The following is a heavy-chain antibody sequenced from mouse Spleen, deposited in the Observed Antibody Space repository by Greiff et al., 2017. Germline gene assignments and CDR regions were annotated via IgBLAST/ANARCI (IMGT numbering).Heavy chain of an antibody. V-gene: IGHV5-9-3*01. CDR1: GFTFSSYA. D-gene: IGHD1-1*01. Sequence: EVKVVESGGGLVKPGGSLKLSCAASGFTFSSYAMSWVRQTPEKRLEWVATISSGGSYTYYPDSVKGRFTISRDNAKNTLYLQMSSLRSEDTAMYYCARQITTVVEDYWGQGTTLTVSS. J-gene: IGHJ2*01. CDR3: ARQITTVVEDY. CDR2: ISSGGSYT.